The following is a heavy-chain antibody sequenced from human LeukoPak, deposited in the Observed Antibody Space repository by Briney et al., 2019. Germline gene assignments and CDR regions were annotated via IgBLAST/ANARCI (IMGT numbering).Heavy chain of an antibody. CDR1: GYSFTSYW. D-gene: IGHD2-2*01. CDR2: IYPGDSDT. Sequence: GESLKISCKGSGYSFTSYWIGWVRQMPGKGLEWMGIIYPGDSDTRYSPSFQGQVTISADKSISTAYLQWSCLKASDTAMYYCARCPTAGTLSSTSCYAFDYWGQGTLVTVSS. V-gene: IGHV5-51*01. CDR3: ARCPTAGTLSSTSCYAFDY. J-gene: IGHJ4*02.